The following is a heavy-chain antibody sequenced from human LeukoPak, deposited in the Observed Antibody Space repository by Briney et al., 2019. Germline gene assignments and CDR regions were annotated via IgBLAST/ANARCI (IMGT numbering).Heavy chain of an antibody. CDR1: GYTFTSYA. CDR3: ARDSGSGSNDC. CDR2: ISAGNGNT. J-gene: IGHJ4*02. D-gene: IGHD1-26*01. V-gene: IGHV1-3*01. Sequence: GASVKVSCKASGYTFTSYAIHWVRQAPGRRLEWMGWISAGNGNTKYSQNFQGRVTFISNTSATTAFMELSSLRSEDAAVYYCARDSGSGSNDCWGQGTLVTVSS.